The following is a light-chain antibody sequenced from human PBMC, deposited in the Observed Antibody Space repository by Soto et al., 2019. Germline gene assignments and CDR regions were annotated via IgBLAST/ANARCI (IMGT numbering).Light chain of an antibody. J-gene: IGLJ1*01. CDR3: QSYDSSLSGYV. CDR2: DNT. CDR1: SSNIGAGYD. Sequence: QSVLTQPPSVSGAPGQWVSISCTGSSSNIGAGYDVHWYQHLPGTAPKLLIYDNTNRPSGVPERFSGSRSGTSASLAITGLQAEDEADYYCQSYDSSLSGYVFGSGTKVTVL. V-gene: IGLV1-40*01.